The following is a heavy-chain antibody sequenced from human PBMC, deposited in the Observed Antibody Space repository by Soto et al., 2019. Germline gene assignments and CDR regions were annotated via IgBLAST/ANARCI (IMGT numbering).Heavy chain of an antibody. D-gene: IGHD2-15*01. J-gene: IGHJ4*02. Sequence: QVQLVESGGGVVQPGRSLRLSCAASGFTFTSYTLHWVRQAPGKGLEWVAVISYDGSNKYYADSVKGRFTISRDNSKNTLYLQLNSLRAEDTAMYYCARDRSGFFDYWGQGTLVTVSS. CDR3: ARDRSGFFDY. CDR2: ISYDGSNK. CDR1: GFTFTSYT. V-gene: IGHV3-30-3*01.